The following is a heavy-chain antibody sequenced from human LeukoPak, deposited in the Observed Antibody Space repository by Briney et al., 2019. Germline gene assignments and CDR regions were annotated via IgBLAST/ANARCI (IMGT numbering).Heavy chain of an antibody. V-gene: IGHV4-59*12. J-gene: IGHJ4*02. CDR3: ARGAGYSYGYNY. Sequence: ETLSLTCTVSGGSISNYYWSWVRQPPGKGLEWIGYIYYSGSTNYNPSLKSRVTISVDTSKNQFSLKLSSVAAADTAVYYCARGAGYSYGYNYWGQGTLVTVSS. CDR2: IYYSGST. CDR1: GGSISNYY. D-gene: IGHD5-18*01.